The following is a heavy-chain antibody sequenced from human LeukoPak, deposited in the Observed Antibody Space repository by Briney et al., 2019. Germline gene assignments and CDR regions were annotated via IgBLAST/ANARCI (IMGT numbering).Heavy chain of an antibody. CDR1: GGTFSSYA. CDR3: ARSRITMIVVVILYDAFDI. V-gene: IGHV1-69*13. CDR2: IIPIFGTA. J-gene: IGHJ3*02. Sequence: ASVKVSCKASGGTFSSYAISWVRQVPGQGLEWMGGIIPIFGTANYAQKFQGRVTITADESTSTAYMELSSLRSEDTAVYYCARSRITMIVVVILYDAFDIWGQGTMVTVSS. D-gene: IGHD3-22*01.